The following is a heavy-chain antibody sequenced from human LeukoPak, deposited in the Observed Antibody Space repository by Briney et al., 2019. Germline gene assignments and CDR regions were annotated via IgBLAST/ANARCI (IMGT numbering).Heavy chain of an antibody. CDR3: ARDLLLQVDTAMASGDY. CDR1: GFTFSSYE. CDR2: ISSSGSTI. V-gene: IGHV3-48*03. J-gene: IGHJ4*02. Sequence: PGGSLRLSCAASGFTFSSYEMNWARQAPGKGLEWVSYISSSGSTIYYADSVKGRFTISRDNAKNSLYLQMNSLRAEDTAVYYCARDLLLQVDTAMASGDYWGQGTLVTVSS. D-gene: IGHD5-18*01.